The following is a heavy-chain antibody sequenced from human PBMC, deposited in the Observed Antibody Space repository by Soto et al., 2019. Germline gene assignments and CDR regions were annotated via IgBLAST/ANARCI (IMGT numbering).Heavy chain of an antibody. J-gene: IGHJ5*02. CDR1: GGSISSGDNY. D-gene: IGHD6-6*01. V-gene: IGHV4-61*08. CDR2: IHYSGST. Sequence: SETRSLTCAVSGGSISSGDNYLSWIRQPPGKGLEWIGYIHYSGSTNYNPSLKSRVTISVDTPKNQFSLKVNSMTAADTAVYYCARGGLAARKGRWFDPWGQGTLVTVSS. CDR3: ARGGLAARKGRWFDP.